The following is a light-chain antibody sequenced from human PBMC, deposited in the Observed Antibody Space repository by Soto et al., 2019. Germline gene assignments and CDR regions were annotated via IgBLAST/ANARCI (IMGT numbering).Light chain of an antibody. CDR3: SSYTSTTNFYV. V-gene: IGLV2-18*02. CDR2: EVS. CDR1: GSDFGGYNR. Sequence: QSVLTQPPSVSGSPGQSVTISCTGTGSDFGGYNRVSWYQQPPGTAPKLMIYEVSNRPSGVPDRFSGSKSGNTASLAISGLQAEDEADYYCSSYTSTTNFYVFGTGTKVTVL. J-gene: IGLJ1*01.